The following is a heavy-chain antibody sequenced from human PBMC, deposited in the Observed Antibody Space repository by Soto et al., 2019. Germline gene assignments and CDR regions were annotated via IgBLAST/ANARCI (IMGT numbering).Heavy chain of an antibody. Sequence: GGSLRLSCAASGFTFSSYAMSWVRQAPGKGLEWVSAISGSGGSTYYADSVKGRFTISRDNSKNTLYLQMDSLRAEDTAVYYCAKDLTIFGVAPGLFDYWGQGTLVTVSS. CDR1: GFTFSSYA. D-gene: IGHD3-3*01. V-gene: IGHV3-23*01. CDR3: AKDLTIFGVAPGLFDY. CDR2: ISGSGGST. J-gene: IGHJ4*02.